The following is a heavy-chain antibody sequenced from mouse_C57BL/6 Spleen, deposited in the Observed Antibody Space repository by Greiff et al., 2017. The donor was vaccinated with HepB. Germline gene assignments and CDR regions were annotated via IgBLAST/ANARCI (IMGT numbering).Heavy chain of an antibody. Sequence: EVKLMESGGGLVQPGGSLKLSCAASGFTFSDYYMYWVRQTPEKRLEWVAYISNGGGSTYYPDTVKGRFTISRDNAKNTLYLQMSRLKSEDTAMYYCARHDDLDVWGTGTTVTVSS. V-gene: IGHV5-12*01. CDR2: ISNGGGST. D-gene: IGHD2-3*01. J-gene: IGHJ1*03. CDR3: ARHDDLDV. CDR1: GFTFSDYY.